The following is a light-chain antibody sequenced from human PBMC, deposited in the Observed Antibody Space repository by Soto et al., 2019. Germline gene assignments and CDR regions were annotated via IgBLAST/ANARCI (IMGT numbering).Light chain of an antibody. V-gene: IGKV3-20*01. Sequence: EIVLTQFPCTLSLSPGERATLSCRASQSVSSSYLAWYQQKPGQAPRLLIYGASSRATGIPDRFSGSGSGTDFTLTISRLEPEDFAVYYCQQYGSSFTFGPGTKVDIK. CDR3: QQYGSSFT. CDR2: GAS. CDR1: QSVSSSY. J-gene: IGKJ3*01.